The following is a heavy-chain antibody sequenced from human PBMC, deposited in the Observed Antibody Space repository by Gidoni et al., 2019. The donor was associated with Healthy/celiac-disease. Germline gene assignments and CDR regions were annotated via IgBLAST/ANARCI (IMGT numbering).Heavy chain of an antibody. CDR3: ARVWRYCSGGSCYYDAFDI. CDR2: ISSSSSYT. V-gene: IGHV3-11*05. D-gene: IGHD2-15*01. J-gene: IGHJ3*02. CDR1: AFTFRDYY. Sequence: QVQLVESGGGLVKPGGSLRLSCAASAFTFRDYYMSWIRQAPGKGLEWVSYISSSSSYTNYADSVKGRFTISRDNAKNSLYLQMNSLRAEDTAVYYCARVWRYCSGGSCYYDAFDIWGQGTMVTVSS.